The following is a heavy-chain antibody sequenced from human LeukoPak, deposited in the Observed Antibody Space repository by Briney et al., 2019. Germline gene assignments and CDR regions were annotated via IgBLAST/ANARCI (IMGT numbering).Heavy chain of an antibody. CDR2: INHSGST. CDR3: ARYFAYQGGDTAMRYFDY. D-gene: IGHD5-18*01. CDR1: GGSFSGYY. J-gene: IGHJ4*02. Sequence: SETLSLTCAVYGGSFSGYYWSWIRQPPAKGLEWIGEINHSGSTNYNPSLKSRVTISVDTSKNQFSLKLSSVTAADTAVYYCARYFAYQGGDTAMRYFDYWGQGTLVTVSS. V-gene: IGHV4-34*01.